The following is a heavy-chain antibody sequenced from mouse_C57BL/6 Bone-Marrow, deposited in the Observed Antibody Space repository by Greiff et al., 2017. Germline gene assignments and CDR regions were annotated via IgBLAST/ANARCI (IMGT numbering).Heavy chain of an antibody. CDR2: IDPSDSYT. J-gene: IGHJ4*01. V-gene: IGHV1-50*01. Sequence: QVQLQQPGAELVKPGASVKLSCKASGYTFTSYWMQWVKQRPGQGLEWIGEIDPSDSYTNYNQKFKGKATLTVDTSSSTAYMRLSSLTSEDSAVYYCARDSYEYDGDYYAMDYWGQGTSVTVSS. CDR3: ARDSYEYDGDYYAMDY. D-gene: IGHD2-4*01. CDR1: GYTFTSYW.